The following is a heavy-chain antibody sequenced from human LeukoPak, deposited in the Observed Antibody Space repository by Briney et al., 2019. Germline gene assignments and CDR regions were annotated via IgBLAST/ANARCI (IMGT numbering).Heavy chain of an antibody. Sequence: SQTLSLTCTVSGGSISSGSYYWSWIRQPAGKGLEWIGRIYTSGSTNYNPSLKSRVTISVDTSKNQFSLKLSSVTAADTAVYYCAREISRYTAMVSSAFDYWGQGTLVTVSS. V-gene: IGHV4-61*02. CDR3: AREISRYTAMVSSAFDY. J-gene: IGHJ4*02. CDR2: IYTSGST. CDR1: GGSISSGSYY. D-gene: IGHD5-18*01.